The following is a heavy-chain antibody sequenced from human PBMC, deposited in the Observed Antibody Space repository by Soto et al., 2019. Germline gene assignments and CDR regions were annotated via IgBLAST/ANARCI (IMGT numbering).Heavy chain of an antibody. CDR3: ARLSTVADWHFDL. V-gene: IGHV4-34*01. J-gene: IGHJ2*01. CDR1: GGSFNNFF. CDR2: INRGGST. Sequence: KPSETLSLTCGVYGGSFNNFFWSWIRQSPGKGLEWIGEINRGGSTNYNPSLKSRVTVSIDTPKNHFSLRMSSVTAADTGVYYCARLSTVADWHFDLWGRGTLVTVSS. D-gene: IGHD6-19*01.